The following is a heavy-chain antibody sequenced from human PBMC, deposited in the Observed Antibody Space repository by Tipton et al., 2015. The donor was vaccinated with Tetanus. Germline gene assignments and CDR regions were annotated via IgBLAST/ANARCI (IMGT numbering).Heavy chain of an antibody. Sequence: TLSLTCTVSGGSMSNNYWSWIRQPPGKGLEWIAYIFHSGSTNYSPSLKSRVAIPMDTSKNQISLKLSSVTAADMAVYSCAGGLVRWYEPWGRGTLVTVSS. V-gene: IGHV4-59*07. D-gene: IGHD3-10*01. CDR2: IFHSGST. J-gene: IGHJ5*02. CDR3: AGGLVRWYEP. CDR1: GGSMSNNY.